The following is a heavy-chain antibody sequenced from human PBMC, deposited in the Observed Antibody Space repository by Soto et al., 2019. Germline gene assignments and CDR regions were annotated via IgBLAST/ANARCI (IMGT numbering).Heavy chain of an antibody. V-gene: IGHV1-3*01. Sequence: ASVKVSCKASGYTFTSYAMHWVRQAPGQRLEWMGWINAGNGNTKYSQKFQGWVTMTRDTSISTAYMELSSLRSDDTAVYYCAKGVLGTMIAFDYWGQGTLVTVSS. CDR1: GYTFTSYA. CDR2: INAGNGNT. CDR3: AKGVLGTMIAFDY. D-gene: IGHD3-22*01. J-gene: IGHJ4*02.